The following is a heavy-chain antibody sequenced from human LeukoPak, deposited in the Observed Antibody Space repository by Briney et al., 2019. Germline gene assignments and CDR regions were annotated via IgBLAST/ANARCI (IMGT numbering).Heavy chain of an antibody. CDR3: AKEGDYGSGSYYLYYYYYYGMDV. J-gene: IGHJ6*04. Sequence: PGGSLRLSCAASGFTFSSYAMHWVRQAPGKGLEWVAVISYDGSNKYYADSVKGRFTISRDNSKNTPYLQMNSLRAEDTAVYYCAKEGDYGSGSYYLYYYYYYGMDVWGKGTTVTVSS. D-gene: IGHD3-10*01. CDR1: GFTFSSYA. V-gene: IGHV3-30-3*01. CDR2: ISYDGSNK.